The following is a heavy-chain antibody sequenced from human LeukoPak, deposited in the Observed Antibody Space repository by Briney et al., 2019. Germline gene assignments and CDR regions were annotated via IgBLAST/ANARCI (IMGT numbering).Heavy chain of an antibody. J-gene: IGHJ3*02. CDR1: GGSISSGGYY. Sequence: SETLSLTCTVSGGSISSGGYYWSWIRQPPGKGLEWIGYIYYSGSTNYNPSLKSRVTISVDTSKNQFSLKLSSVTAADTAVYYCARVGSGGSYYSPWDAFDIWGQGTMVTVSS. CDR2: IYYSGST. D-gene: IGHD3-10*01. V-gene: IGHV4-61*08. CDR3: ARVGSGGSYYSPWDAFDI.